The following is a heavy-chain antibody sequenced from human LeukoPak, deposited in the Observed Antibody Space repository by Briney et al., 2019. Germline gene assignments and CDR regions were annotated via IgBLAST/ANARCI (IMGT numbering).Heavy chain of an antibody. CDR1: GGYISSYY. D-gene: IGHD3-10*01. V-gene: IGHV4-59*01. CDR2: VYYTGST. CDR3: ARGVNTPI. Sequence: PSETLSLTCTVSGGYISSYYWSWIRQPPGEGLEWIGYVYYTGSTNYNPSLKSRVTISVDTSKNQFSLKLSSVTAADTAVYYCARGVNTPIWGQGTMVTVSS. J-gene: IGHJ3*02.